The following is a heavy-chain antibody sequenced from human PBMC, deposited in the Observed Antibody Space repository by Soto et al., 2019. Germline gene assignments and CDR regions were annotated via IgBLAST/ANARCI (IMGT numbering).Heavy chain of an antibody. V-gene: IGHV3-7*01. Sequence: PGGSPRLSCAASVLTFSSYWMSWVRQAPGKGLEWVANIKQDGSEKYYVDSVKGRFTISRDNAKNSLYLQMNSLRAEDTAVYYCARVHCSGGSCNSPSDYMDVWGKGTTVTVSS. CDR2: IKQDGSEK. J-gene: IGHJ6*03. CDR1: VLTFSSYW. D-gene: IGHD2-15*01. CDR3: ARVHCSGGSCNSPSDYMDV.